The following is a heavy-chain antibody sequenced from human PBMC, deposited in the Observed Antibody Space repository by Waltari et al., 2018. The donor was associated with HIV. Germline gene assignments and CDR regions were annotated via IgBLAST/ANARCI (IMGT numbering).Heavy chain of an antibody. D-gene: IGHD3-22*01. CDR3: ASYYDSSGYYYYFDY. J-gene: IGHJ4*02. CDR1: GGSISSGGYS. Sequence: QLQLQESGSGLVKPSQTLSLTCAVSGGSISSGGYSWSWIRQPPGKGLAWVGYIYHSGSTYYNPSLKSRVTISVDSSKNQFSLKLSSVTAADTAVYYCASYYDSSGYYYYFDYWGQGTLVTVSS. V-gene: IGHV4-30-2*01. CDR2: IYHSGST.